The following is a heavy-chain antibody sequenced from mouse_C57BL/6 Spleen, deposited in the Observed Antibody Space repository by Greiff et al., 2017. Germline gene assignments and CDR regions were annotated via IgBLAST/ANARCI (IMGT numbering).Heavy chain of an antibody. CDR1: GYAFSSSW. D-gene: IGHD3-2*02. J-gene: IGHJ2*01. V-gene: IGHV1-82*01. CDR2: IYPGDGDT. CDR3: ARKDSSGYTDY. Sequence: QVQLKESGPELVKPGASVKISCKASGYAFSSSWMNWVKQRPGKGLEWIGRIYPGDGDTNYNGKFKGKATLTADKSSSTAYMQLSSLTSEDSAVYFCARKDSSGYTDYWGQGTTLTVSS.